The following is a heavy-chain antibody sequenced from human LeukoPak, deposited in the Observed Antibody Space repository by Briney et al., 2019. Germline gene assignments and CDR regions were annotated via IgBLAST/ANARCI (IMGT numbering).Heavy chain of an antibody. V-gene: IGHV4-31*03. D-gene: IGHD3-22*01. Sequence: SQTLSLTCTVSGGSISSGGYYWSWIRQHPGKGLEWIGYIYYSGGTYYNPSLKSRVTISVDTSKNRFSLKLSSVTAADTAVYYCARGDSSGYYHQAPFDYWGQGTLVTVSS. CDR3: ARGDSSGYYHQAPFDY. J-gene: IGHJ4*02. CDR2: IYYSGGT. CDR1: GGSISSGGYY.